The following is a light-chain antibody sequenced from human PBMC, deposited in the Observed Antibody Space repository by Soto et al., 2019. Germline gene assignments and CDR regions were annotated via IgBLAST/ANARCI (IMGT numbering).Light chain of an antibody. Sequence: QSVLTQPASVSGSPGQSIAVSCTGTSSDVGGYDYVSWYQQHPDKAPKLIIYEVTSRPSGVSTRFSGSKSGNTASLTISGLEAEDEDDYNCSSNTSDNTRVFGTGTKLTVL. CDR1: SSDVGGYDY. CDR3: SSNTSDNTRV. V-gene: IGLV2-14*01. J-gene: IGLJ1*01. CDR2: EVT.